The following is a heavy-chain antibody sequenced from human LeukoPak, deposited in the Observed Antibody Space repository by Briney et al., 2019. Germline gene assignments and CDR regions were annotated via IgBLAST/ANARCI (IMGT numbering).Heavy chain of an antibody. V-gene: IGHV1-18*01. J-gene: IGHJ4*02. Sequence: ASVKVSCKASGYTFTSYGISWVRQASGQGLEWMGWISAYNGNTNYAQKLQGRVTMTTDTSTSTAYMELRSLRSDDTAVYYCARTYYYDSSGDYWGQGTLVTVSS. CDR1: GYTFTSYG. D-gene: IGHD3-22*01. CDR3: ARTYYYDSSGDY. CDR2: ISAYNGNT.